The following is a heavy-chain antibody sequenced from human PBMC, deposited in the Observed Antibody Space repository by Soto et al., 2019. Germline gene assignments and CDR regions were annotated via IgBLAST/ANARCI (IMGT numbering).Heavy chain of an antibody. Sequence: QLQLQESGPGLVKPSETLSLTCTVSGGSISSSSYYWGWIRQPPGKGLEWIGSIYYSGSTYYNPPLKSRVTISVDTSKNQFSLKLSSVTAADTAVYYCARKEYCSGGSCFGGIDPWGQGTLVTVSS. CDR1: GGSISSSSYY. CDR3: ARKEYCSGGSCFGGIDP. V-gene: IGHV4-39*01. D-gene: IGHD2-15*01. J-gene: IGHJ5*02. CDR2: IYYSGST.